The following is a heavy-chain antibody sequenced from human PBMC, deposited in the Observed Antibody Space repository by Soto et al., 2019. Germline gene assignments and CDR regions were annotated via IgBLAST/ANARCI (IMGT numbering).Heavy chain of an antibody. V-gene: IGHV4-39*01. CDR1: GGSISSSSYY. Sequence: SETLSLTCTVSGGSISSSSYYWGWIHQPPGKGLEWIGSIYYSGSTYYNPSLKSRVTISVDTSKNQFSLKLSSVTAADMAVYYCARRLYYDSSGFEGGGMDVWGQGTTVT. CDR3: ARRLYYDSSGFEGGGMDV. CDR2: IYYSGST. J-gene: IGHJ6*02. D-gene: IGHD3-22*01.